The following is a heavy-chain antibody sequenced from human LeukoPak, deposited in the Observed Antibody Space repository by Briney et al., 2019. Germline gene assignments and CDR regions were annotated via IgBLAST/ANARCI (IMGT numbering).Heavy chain of an antibody. V-gene: IGHV1-69*06. J-gene: IGHJ6*03. CDR3: ARAQPFLRFLDMDV. CDR1: GGTFSSYA. Sequence: SVKVSCKASGGTFSSYAISWARQAPGQGLEWMGGIIPIFGTANYAQKFQGRVTITADKSTSTAYMELSSLRSEDTAVYYCARAQPFLRFLDMDVWGKGTTVTVSS. CDR2: IIPIFGTA. D-gene: IGHD3-3*01.